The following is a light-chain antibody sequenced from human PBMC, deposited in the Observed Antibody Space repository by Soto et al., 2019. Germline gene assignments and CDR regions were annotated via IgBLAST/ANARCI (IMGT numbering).Light chain of an antibody. V-gene: IGKV3-20*01. Sequence: EIVLTQSPGTLSLSPGERATLSCRASQSVSSGYLAWYRQKAGQAPRLLIYDASSRATGIPDRFSGSGSGTDFTLTIVRLEPEDFAVYYCQQYGTSPRTFGQGTKVEFK. CDR1: QSVSSGY. CDR2: DAS. J-gene: IGKJ1*01. CDR3: QQYGTSPRT.